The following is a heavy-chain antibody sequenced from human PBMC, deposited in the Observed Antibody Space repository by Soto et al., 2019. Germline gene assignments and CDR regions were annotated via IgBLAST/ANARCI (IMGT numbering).Heavy chain of an antibody. CDR2: INAGNGNT. CDR3: ARPESKVAATGYFDY. D-gene: IGHD2-15*01. Sequence: ASVKVSCKASGYTFTSYAMHWVRQAPGQRLEWMGWINAGNGNTKYSQKFQGRITITRDTSASTAYMELSSLRSEDTAVYYCARPESKVAATGYFDYWGQGTLVTVSS. V-gene: IGHV1-3*01. J-gene: IGHJ4*02. CDR1: GYTFTSYA.